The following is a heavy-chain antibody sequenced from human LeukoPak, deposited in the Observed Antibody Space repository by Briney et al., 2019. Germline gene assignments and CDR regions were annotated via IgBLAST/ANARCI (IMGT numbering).Heavy chain of an antibody. V-gene: IGHV1-18*01. J-gene: IGHJ4*02. D-gene: IGHD5-18*01. CDR2: ISAYNGNT. CDR3: ARGYSYGSNPIDY. CDR1: GYTFTSYG. Sequence: ASVKVSCRASGYTFTSYGISWVRQAPEQGLEWMGWISAYNGNTNYAQKLQGRVTMTTDTSTSTTYMELRSLTSDDTAVYYCARGYSYGSNPIDYWGQGTLVTVSS.